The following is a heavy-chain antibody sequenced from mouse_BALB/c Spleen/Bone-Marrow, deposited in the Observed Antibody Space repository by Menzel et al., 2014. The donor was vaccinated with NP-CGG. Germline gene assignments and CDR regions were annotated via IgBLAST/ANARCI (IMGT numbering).Heavy chain of an antibody. CDR3: ARLNYYGNLFV. CDR1: GFDFSRYW. Sequence: VQLQQSGGGLVQPGGSLKLSCAASGFDFSRYWMSWVRQAPGKGLEWIGEINPDSSTINYTPSLKDKFIISRDNAKNTLYLLMSKVRSEDTALYYCARLNYYGNLFVWGAGTTVTVSS. J-gene: IGHJ1*01. CDR2: INPDSSTI. V-gene: IGHV4-1*02. D-gene: IGHD1-1*01.